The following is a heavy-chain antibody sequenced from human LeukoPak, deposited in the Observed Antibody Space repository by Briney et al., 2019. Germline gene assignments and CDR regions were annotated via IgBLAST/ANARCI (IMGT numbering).Heavy chain of an antibody. D-gene: IGHD3-22*01. Sequence: GGSLRLSGAASGFTVSSNYMSWVRQAPGKGLEWVSVIYSGGSTYYADSVKGRFTISRDNSKNTLYLQMNSLRAEDTAVYYCARSSASTGYFDYWGQGTLVTVSS. V-gene: IGHV3-53*01. CDR2: IYSGGST. CDR3: ARSSASTGYFDY. J-gene: IGHJ4*02. CDR1: GFTVSSNY.